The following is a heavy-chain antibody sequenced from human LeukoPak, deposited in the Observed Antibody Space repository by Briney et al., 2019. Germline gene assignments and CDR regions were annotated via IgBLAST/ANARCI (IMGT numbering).Heavy chain of an antibody. Sequence: GASVKVSCKASGYNFSSYGISWVRQAPGQGLEWMGWISAYNGNTNYAQKLQGRVTMTTDTSTSTAYMELRSLRSDDTAVYYCARDPGPYSGSYYGWDYWGQGTLVTVSS. D-gene: IGHD1-26*01. J-gene: IGHJ4*02. V-gene: IGHV1-18*01. CDR1: GYNFSSYG. CDR3: ARDPGPYSGSYYGWDY. CDR2: ISAYNGNT.